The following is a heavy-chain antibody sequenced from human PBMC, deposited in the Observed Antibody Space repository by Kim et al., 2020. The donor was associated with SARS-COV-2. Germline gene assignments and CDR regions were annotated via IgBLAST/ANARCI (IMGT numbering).Heavy chain of an antibody. CDR2: IYKSGSI. J-gene: IGHJ5*02. Sequence: SETLSLTCTVSGGSVSSGSYCWSWVRQPPGKGLEWIGYIYKSGSINYNPSLKSRVTISVDTSKNQFSLKLSSVTAADTAVYYCARGIRPPWFDPWGQGTLVTVSS. CDR3: ARGIRPPWFDP. V-gene: IGHV4-61*01. D-gene: IGHD6-13*01. CDR1: GGSVSSGSYC.